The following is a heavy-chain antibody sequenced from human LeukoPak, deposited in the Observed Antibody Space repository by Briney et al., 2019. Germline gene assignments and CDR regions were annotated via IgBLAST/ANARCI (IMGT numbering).Heavy chain of an antibody. CDR3: ARVNGDYERGGAPDY. V-gene: IGHV3-21*01. CDR1: GFTFSTYT. D-gene: IGHD4-17*01. J-gene: IGHJ4*02. CDR2: ISSSSIYI. Sequence: GGSLRLSCAASGFTFSTYTMNWVRQAPGKGLEWVSSISSSSIYIYYTDSVKGRFTLSRENARNSVYLQMNNLRAEDTAVYYCARVNGDYERGGAPDYGGQGTLLTVPS.